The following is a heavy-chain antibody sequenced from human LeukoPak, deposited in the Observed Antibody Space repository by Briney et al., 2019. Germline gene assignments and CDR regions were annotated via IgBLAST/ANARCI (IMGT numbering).Heavy chain of an antibody. V-gene: IGHV1-46*01. Sequence: GASVKVSCKASGYNFSIHWMHWVRQAPGQGLEWVGIINPSGTFTSYAQKLQGRVTVTRDMSTSTVYMELSNLRSEDTAIYYCARDRSRITMTVAVTRGYYFDYWGQGTLVTVSS. CDR2: INPSGTFT. J-gene: IGHJ4*02. D-gene: IGHD3-22*01. CDR3: ARDRSRITMTVAVTRGYYFDY. CDR1: GYNFSIHW.